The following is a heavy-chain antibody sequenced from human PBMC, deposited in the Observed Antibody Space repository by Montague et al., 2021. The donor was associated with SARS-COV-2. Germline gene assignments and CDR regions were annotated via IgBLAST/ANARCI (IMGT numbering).Heavy chain of an antibody. Sequence: CAISGDSVTGKRVSGGERKQTPLNGSEGQGRTYYRSKWYSDYAPSVRGRLTVNPDASKNEFSLELNYVTPEDTAVYYCVRYSGWFYFDFWGQGTLVTVSS. V-gene: IGHV6-1*01. CDR2: TYYRSKWYS. D-gene: IGHD6-19*01. CDR3: VRYSGWFYFDF. CDR1: GDSVTGKRVS. J-gene: IGHJ4*02.